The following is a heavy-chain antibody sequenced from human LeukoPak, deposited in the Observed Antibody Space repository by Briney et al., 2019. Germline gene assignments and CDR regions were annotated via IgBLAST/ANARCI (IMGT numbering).Heavy chain of an antibody. CDR1: GFIFSNYA. CDR3: VKVYPTVTTSSVLGS. CDR2: VSYDGNLQ. Sequence: PGGSLRLSCAASGFIFSNYAIHWVRQAPSKGLEWVAAVSYDGNLQHYADAVKGRFTVSRDNSKNTVFLQINSLRTDDSAVYWCVKVYPTVTTSSVLGSWGQGTLVTVSS. D-gene: IGHD4-17*01. V-gene: IGHV3-30*18. J-gene: IGHJ4*02.